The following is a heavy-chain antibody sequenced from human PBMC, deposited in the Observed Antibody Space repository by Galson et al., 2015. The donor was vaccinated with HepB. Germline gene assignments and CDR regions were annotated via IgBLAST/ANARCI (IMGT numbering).Heavy chain of an antibody. CDR3: ARDSGAYCGGDCYSYYYYYYGLDV. V-gene: IGHV3-7*03. J-gene: IGHJ6*02. CDR2: IKQDGSEN. Sequence: SCAASGFTFSSYWMSWVRQAPGKGLAWVATIKQDGSENYYVDSVKGRFTLSRDNAKNSLYLQMNSLRAEDTAVYYCARDSGAYCGGDCYSYYYYYYGLDVWGQGSLVTVSS. CDR1: GFTFSSYW. D-gene: IGHD2-21*02.